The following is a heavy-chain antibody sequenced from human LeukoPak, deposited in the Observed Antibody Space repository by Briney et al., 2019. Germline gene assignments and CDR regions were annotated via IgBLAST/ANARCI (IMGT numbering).Heavy chain of an antibody. J-gene: IGHJ3*02. CDR1: GFTFSSYS. V-gene: IGHV3-21*01. CDR3: ARGLIVGATHAFDI. Sequence: GGSLRLSCAASGFTFSSYSMNWVRQAPGKGLEWVSSISSSSSYIYYADSVKGRFTISRDNAKNSLYLQMNSLRAEDTAVYYCARGLIVGATHAFDIWGQGTMVTVSS. D-gene: IGHD1-26*01. CDR2: ISSSSSYI.